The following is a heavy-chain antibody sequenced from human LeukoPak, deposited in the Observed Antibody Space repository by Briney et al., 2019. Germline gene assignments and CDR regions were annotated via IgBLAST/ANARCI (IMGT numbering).Heavy chain of an antibody. CDR2: IYPYSGDT. CDR1: GYTFTGYY. V-gene: IGHV1-2*02. CDR3: ARDRNSGSSLDI. J-gene: IGHJ3*02. Sequence: ASVKVSFKASGYTFTGYYIHWVRQAPGQGLEWMGWIYPYSGDTNYAQNFQGRVTMTRDTSISTAYMELSSLKSDDTAVYYCARDRNSGSSLDIWGQGTMLTVSS. D-gene: IGHD6-6*01.